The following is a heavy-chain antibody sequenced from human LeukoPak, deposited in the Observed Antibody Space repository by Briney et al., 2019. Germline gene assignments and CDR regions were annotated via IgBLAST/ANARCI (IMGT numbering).Heavy chain of an antibody. Sequence: ASVKVSCKASGYTFTGYYMHWVRQAPGQGLEWMGWINPNSGGTNYAQKFQGRVTMTRDTSISTAYMELSRLRSDDTAVYYCARVLPYYYDSTGGPPFDYWGQGTLVTVSS. CDR3: ARVLPYYYDSTGGPPFDY. CDR1: GYTFTGYY. V-gene: IGHV1-2*02. D-gene: IGHD3-22*01. J-gene: IGHJ4*02. CDR2: INPNSGGT.